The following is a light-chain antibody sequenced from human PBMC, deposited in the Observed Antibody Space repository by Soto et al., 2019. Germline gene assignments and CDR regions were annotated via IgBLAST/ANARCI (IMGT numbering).Light chain of an antibody. CDR2: SNY. CDR3: AAWDDILNGYV. CDR1: SSNIESNT. Sequence: QSALTQPPSASGTPGQRVTIPCSGSSSNIESNTVTWYQQLPGTAPKLVIYSNYDRPSGVPDRFSGSTSGTSASLVIRGLQSEDEADYYCAAWDDILNGYVFGGGTKVTV. V-gene: IGLV1-44*01. J-gene: IGLJ1*01.